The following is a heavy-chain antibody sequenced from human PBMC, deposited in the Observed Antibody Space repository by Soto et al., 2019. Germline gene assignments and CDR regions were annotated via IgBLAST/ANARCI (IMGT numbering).Heavy chain of an antibody. CDR2: ISFDGSIK. D-gene: IGHD2-21*01. J-gene: IGHJ6*02. CDR1: GFSFSSHG. V-gene: IGHV3-30*18. CDR3: AKYRGGSLGMTHYYYVLDV. Sequence: QVQLVESGGGVVQPGTSLRLSCAASGFSFSSHGMHWVRQAPGKGLEWVAIISFDGSIKYYGDSVKGRLSISRDNSKNTLYLQMNSLRTEDTAVDYCAKYRGGSLGMTHYYYVLDVWGQGTTVTVSS.